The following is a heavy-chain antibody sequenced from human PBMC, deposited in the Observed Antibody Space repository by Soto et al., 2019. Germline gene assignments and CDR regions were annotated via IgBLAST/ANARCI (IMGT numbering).Heavy chain of an antibody. CDR1: GFTFSNYW. CDR3: ARETGFLASFRYCISSTCHGDH. V-gene: IGHV3-7*01. CDR2: IKQEGGEK. D-gene: IGHD2-8*02. Sequence: EVQLVESGGGLVQPGGSLRLSCAASGFTFSNYWMTWVRQAPGKGLEWVANIKQEGGEKYYLDALKGRFTISRDNAKNSLYLQMSSLRTEDTAVYYCARETGFLASFRYCISSTCHGDHWGHGAVVTATS. J-gene: IGHJ4*01.